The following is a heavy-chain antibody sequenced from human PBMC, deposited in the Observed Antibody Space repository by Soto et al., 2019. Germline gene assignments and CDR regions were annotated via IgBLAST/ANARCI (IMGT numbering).Heavy chain of an antibody. J-gene: IGHJ5*01. CDR1: GFTFSSYT. Sequence: VQLVESGGGLVKPGGSLRLSCAASGFTFSSYTMNWVRQAPGKGLEWISSISSGSSYIYYAGSVKGRFTISRDNAKNSLFLQMNSLRADDTAVYYCARDILSGGAYPDSWGQGTKVTVSS. V-gene: IGHV3-21*01. CDR3: ARDILSGGAYPDS. CDR2: ISSGSSYI. D-gene: IGHD3-10*01.